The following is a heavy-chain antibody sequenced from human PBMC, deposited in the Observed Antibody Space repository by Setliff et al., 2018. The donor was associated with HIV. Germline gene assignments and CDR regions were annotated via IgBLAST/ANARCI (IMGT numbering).Heavy chain of an antibody. J-gene: IGHJ4*02. Sequence: SETLSLTCNVSGNFISRDIYFGSWIRQPAGKGLEWLGHIYASGVTKHNPSLKSRVIFSVDTSRSQFSLTLKSVTAADSAIYYCVTGPGGPVGRDPPNGYWGQGTLVTVSS. CDR3: VTGPGGPVGRDPPNGY. V-gene: IGHV4-61*09. CDR2: IYASGVT. D-gene: IGHD2-8*01. CDR1: GNFISRDIYF.